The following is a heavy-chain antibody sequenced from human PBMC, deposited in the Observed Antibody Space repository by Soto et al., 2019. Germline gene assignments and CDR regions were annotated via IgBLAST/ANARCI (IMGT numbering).Heavy chain of an antibody. CDR3: ARVRFEVAAMGGRITPIDI. Sequence: QVQLVQSGAEVKKPGASVKVSCKASGYTFTSYGISWVRQAPGQGLEWMGWISAYNGNTNYAQKLQGRVTMTTDTSKSTAYMELRSLRSDDTALYYCARVRFEVAAMGGRITPIDIWGQGTMVTVSS. D-gene: IGHD2-15*01. J-gene: IGHJ3*02. CDR2: ISAYNGNT. CDR1: GYTFTSYG. V-gene: IGHV1-18*04.